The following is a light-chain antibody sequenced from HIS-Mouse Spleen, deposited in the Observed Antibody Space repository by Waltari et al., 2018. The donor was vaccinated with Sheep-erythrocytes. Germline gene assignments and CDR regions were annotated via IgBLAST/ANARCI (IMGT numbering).Light chain of an antibody. J-gene: IGKJ2*01. CDR3: QQSYSTPYT. CDR1: QSISSY. V-gene: IGKV1-39*01. Sequence: DIQLTQSPSSRSASVGDRVTITCRASQSISSYLNWYQQKPGKAPKLLIYAASSLQSGVTSRFSGSGSGTDFTLTISSLQPEDFATYYCQQSYSTPYTFGQGTKLEIK. CDR2: AAS.